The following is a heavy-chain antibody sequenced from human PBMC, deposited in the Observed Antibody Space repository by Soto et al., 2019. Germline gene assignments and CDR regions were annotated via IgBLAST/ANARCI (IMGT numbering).Heavy chain of an antibody. CDR2: MQPNTGRT. D-gene: IGHD1-26*01. CDR1: GYSFTSLD. CDR3: ARGVSAGVDY. Sequence: QVQLVQSGAEVREPGASVKVSCKASGYSFTSLDINWVRQTAGQGLEWMGWMQPNTGRTGYAQKFQGRVTMTRDTSTNTAYMELTTLTSDDTAFYYCARGVSAGVDYWGQGTLVTVSS. V-gene: IGHV1-8*01. J-gene: IGHJ4*02.